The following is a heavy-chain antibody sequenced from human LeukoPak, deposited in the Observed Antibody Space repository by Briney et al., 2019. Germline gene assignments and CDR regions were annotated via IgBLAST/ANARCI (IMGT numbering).Heavy chain of an antibody. D-gene: IGHD2-2*01. CDR2: ISSDSSYI. V-gene: IGHV3-21*01. CDR1: GFTVNNNY. Sequence: PGGSLRLSCAASGFTVNNNYMNWVRQAPGRGLEWVSSISSDSSYIYYEDSVKGRFTISRDNAKNSLYLQMNSLRAEDTAIYFCARGHCRRTSCYSSGGYYYYSMDVWGQGTTVIVSS. J-gene: IGHJ6*02. CDR3: ARGHCRRTSCYSSGGYYYYSMDV.